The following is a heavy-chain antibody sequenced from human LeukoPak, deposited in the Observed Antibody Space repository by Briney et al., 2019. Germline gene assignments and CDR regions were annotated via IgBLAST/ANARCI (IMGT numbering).Heavy chain of an antibody. CDR3: TTEDIVATSYHYYGMDV. Sequence: GGSLRLSFAASGFTFNNAWMSWVRQAPGKGLEWVGHIKSKTDGRTTDYAAPVKGRFTISRDDSKNTLYLQMNSLKTEDTAVYYCTTEDIVATSYHYYGMDVWGQGTTVTVSS. CDR1: GFTFNNAW. D-gene: IGHD5-12*01. V-gene: IGHV3-15*01. J-gene: IGHJ6*02. CDR2: IKSKTDGRTT.